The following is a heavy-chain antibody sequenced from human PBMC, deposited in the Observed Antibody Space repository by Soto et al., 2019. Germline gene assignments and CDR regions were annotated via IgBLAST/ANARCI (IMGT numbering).Heavy chain of an antibody. J-gene: IGHJ5*02. CDR1: GYTFTSYD. D-gene: IGHD3-9*01. CDR3: ARRRYFARGRRFDP. Sequence: QVQLVQSGAEVKKPGASVKVSCKASGYTFTSYDINWVRQATGQGLEWMGWMNPNSGNTGYAQKFQGRVTMTRNTSISTAYMELSSLGSEDTAVYYCARRRYFARGRRFDPWGQGTLVTVSS. V-gene: IGHV1-8*01. CDR2: MNPNSGNT.